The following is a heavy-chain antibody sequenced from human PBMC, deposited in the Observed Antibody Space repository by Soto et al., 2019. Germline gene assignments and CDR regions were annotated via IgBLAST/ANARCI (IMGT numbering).Heavy chain of an antibody. Sequence: GGSLRLSCAASGFTFSSYAMHWVRQAPGKGLEWVAVISYDGSNKYYADSVKGRFTISRDNSKNTLYLQMNSLRAEDTAVYYCARSDILSRAFDYWGQGTLVTVSS. J-gene: IGHJ4*02. D-gene: IGHD3-9*01. CDR3: ARSDILSRAFDY. V-gene: IGHV3-30-3*01. CDR1: GFTFSSYA. CDR2: ISYDGSNK.